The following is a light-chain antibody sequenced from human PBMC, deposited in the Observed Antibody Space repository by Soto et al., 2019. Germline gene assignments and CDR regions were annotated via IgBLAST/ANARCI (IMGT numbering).Light chain of an antibody. J-gene: IGKJ2*01. Sequence: ETVLTQSPGTLSLSPGERATLSCRTGQSVNSNYIAWYQQKPGQAPRLLIHGASNRAAGIPDRFSGSGSGTDFTLTISRLEPEDFAVYFCQQWAGSPPIYTLGQGTKVEIK. V-gene: IGKV3-20*01. CDR3: QQWAGSPPIYT. CDR1: QSVNSNY. CDR2: GAS.